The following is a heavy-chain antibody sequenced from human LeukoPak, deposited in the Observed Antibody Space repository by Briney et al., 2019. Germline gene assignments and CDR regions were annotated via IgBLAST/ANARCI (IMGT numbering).Heavy chain of an antibody. CDR2: IWYDGSNK. CDR3: AKEYAGSHYYYYYMDV. Sequence: GGSLRLSCAASGFTFSNYGMHWVRQAPGKGLEWVAVIWYDGSNKYYADSVKGRLTISRDNSKKTLYLQMNSLRAEDTAVYYCAKEYAGSHYYYYYMDVWGKGTTVTVSS. V-gene: IGHV3-30*02. J-gene: IGHJ6*03. CDR1: GFTFSNYG.